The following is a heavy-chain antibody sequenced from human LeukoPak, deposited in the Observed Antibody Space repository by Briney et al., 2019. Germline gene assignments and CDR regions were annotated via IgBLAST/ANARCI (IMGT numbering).Heavy chain of an antibody. CDR1: VDSISRYY. CDR3: ARHSPRRATTGYSSSWSGFDY. D-gene: IGHD6-13*01. Sequence: PSETLSLTCTVSVDSISRYYWSWPRHPPGKALEQLAHPYYLGITNYNPSLKSRVTISVDTSKNQFSLKLSSVTAADTAVYYCARHSPRRATTGYSSSWSGFDYWGQGTLVTVSS. V-gene: IGHV4-59*08. CDR2: PYYLGIT. J-gene: IGHJ4*02.